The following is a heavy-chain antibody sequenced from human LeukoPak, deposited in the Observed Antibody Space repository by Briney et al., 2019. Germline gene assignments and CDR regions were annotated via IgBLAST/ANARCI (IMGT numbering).Heavy chain of an antibody. J-gene: IGHJ3*01. Sequence: GGSLRLSCAASGFTVSSNYMSWVRQAPGKGLEWVSVIYSGGSTYYADSVKGRFTISRDNAKNTLILQMNSLRVEDTAVYYCARSSYSSSSSVWGQGTMVTVSS. V-gene: IGHV3-53*01. D-gene: IGHD6-6*01. CDR3: ARSSYSSSSSV. CDR2: IYSGGST. CDR1: GFTVSSNY.